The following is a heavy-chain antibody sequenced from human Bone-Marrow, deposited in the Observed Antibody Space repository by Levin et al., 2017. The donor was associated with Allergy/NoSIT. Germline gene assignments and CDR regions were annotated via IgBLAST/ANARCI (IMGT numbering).Heavy chain of an antibody. CDR3: ARVRGDGDYIFDY. CDR2: IWNDGSNK. D-gene: IGHD4-17*01. Sequence: LSLTCAASGFPFSNYGMHWVRQAPGKGLEWVAVIWNDGSNKYYAGSVKGRFTISRDNSKNTLYLQMNSLRAEDTAVYYCARVRGDGDYIFDYWGQGTLVTVSS. CDR1: GFPFSNYG. V-gene: IGHV3-33*01. J-gene: IGHJ4*02.